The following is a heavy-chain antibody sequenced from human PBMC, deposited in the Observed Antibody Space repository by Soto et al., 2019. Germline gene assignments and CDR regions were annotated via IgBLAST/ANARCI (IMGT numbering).Heavy chain of an antibody. Sequence: SMRISCAASGFTFSSYGMHWVRQAPGKGLEWVAVISYDGSNKYYADSVKGRFTISRDNSKNTLYLQMNSLRAEDTAVYYCAKEANYCSSTSCYVYYYYYGMDVWGQGTTVTVSS. V-gene: IGHV3-30*18. D-gene: IGHD2-2*01. CDR2: ISYDGSNK. J-gene: IGHJ6*02. CDR1: GFTFSSYG. CDR3: AKEANYCSSTSCYVYYYYYGMDV.